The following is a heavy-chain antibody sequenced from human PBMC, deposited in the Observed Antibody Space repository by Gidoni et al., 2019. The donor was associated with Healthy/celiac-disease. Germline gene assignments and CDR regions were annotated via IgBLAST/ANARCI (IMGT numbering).Heavy chain of an antibody. CDR3: TTDGTDSSGYYFDY. V-gene: IGHV3-15*01. Sequence: EVQLVESGGGLVKPGGSLRLSCAASGFTFSNAWMSWVRQDPGKGLEWVGRIKSKTDGGTTDYAAPVKGRFTISRDDSKNTLYLQMNSLKTEDTAVYYCTTDGTDSSGYYFDYWGQGTLVTVSS. J-gene: IGHJ4*02. CDR2: IKSKTDGGTT. D-gene: IGHD3-22*01. CDR1: GFTFSNAW.